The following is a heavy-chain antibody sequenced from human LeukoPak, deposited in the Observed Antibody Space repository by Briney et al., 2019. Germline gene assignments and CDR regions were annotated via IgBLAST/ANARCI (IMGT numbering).Heavy chain of an antibody. D-gene: IGHD4-23*01. CDR3: ARDRGVGMTTVVTNWFDP. J-gene: IGHJ5*02. CDR2: ISGSGGST. CDR1: GFTFSSDA. V-gene: IGHV3-23*01. Sequence: GGSLRLSCIGTGFTFSSDAMGWVRQAPGKGLEWVSGISGSGGSTYYADSVKGRFTISRDNSKNTLYLQMNSLRAEDTAVYYCARDRGVGMTTVVTNWFDPWGQGTLVTVSS.